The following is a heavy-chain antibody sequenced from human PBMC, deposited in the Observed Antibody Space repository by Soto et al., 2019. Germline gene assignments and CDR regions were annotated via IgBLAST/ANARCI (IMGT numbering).Heavy chain of an antibody. CDR1: GGSISSGGYY. CDR2: IYYSGST. Sequence: PSETLSLTCTVSGGSISSGGYYWSWIRQHPGKGLEWIGYIYYSGSTYYNPSLKSRVTISVDTSKNQFSLKLSSVTAADTAVYYCARSGSGSGNYYYYYGMDVWGQGTTVTVSS. D-gene: IGHD3-10*01. J-gene: IGHJ6*02. CDR3: ARSGSGSGNYYYYYGMDV. V-gene: IGHV4-31*03.